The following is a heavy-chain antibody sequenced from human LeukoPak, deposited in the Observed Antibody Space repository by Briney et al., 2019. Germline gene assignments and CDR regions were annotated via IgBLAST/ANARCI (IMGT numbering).Heavy chain of an antibody. D-gene: IGHD3-22*01. Sequence: GAALKISCKGSGSRFTSYWIGWVRQMPGKGLEWMGIIYPGDSDTRYSPSFQGQVTISADKSISTAYLQWSSLKASDTAMYYCAMGLNNYYDSSGLDYWGQGTLVTVSS. V-gene: IGHV5-51*01. CDR3: AMGLNNYYDSSGLDY. CDR2: IYPGDSDT. J-gene: IGHJ4*02. CDR1: GSRFTSYW.